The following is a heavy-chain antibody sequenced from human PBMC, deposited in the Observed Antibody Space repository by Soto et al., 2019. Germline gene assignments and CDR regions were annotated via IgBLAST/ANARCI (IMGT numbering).Heavy chain of an antibody. J-gene: IGHJ3*02. CDR1: GFTFSSYA. CDR3: AKDCNDIVVVPAATADAFDI. CDR2: ISGSGGST. D-gene: IGHD2-2*01. V-gene: IGHV3-23*01. Sequence: GGSLRLSCAASGFTFSSYAMSWVRQAPGKGLEWVSAISGSGGSTYYADSVKGRFTISRDNSKNTLYLQMNSLRAEDTAVYYCAKDCNDIVVVPAATADAFDIWGQGTMVTVSS.